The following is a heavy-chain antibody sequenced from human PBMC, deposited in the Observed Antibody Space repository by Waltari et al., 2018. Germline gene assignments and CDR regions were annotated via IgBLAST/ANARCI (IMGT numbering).Heavy chain of an antibody. J-gene: IGHJ5*01. CDR3: AKRGVFGSGNSFKNNWFDS. V-gene: IGHV3-23*01. CDR2: ISGKGGGT. CDR1: EFTFNTYA. Sequence: ELRLLESGGGLVQPGGSLRLSCAASEFTFNTYAMRWVRPAPGKGLKCVSTISGKGGGTYYADSVRGLFTISRDNSYNTLYLQMNSLRDEDTAIYYCAKRGVFGSGNSFKNNWFDSWGQGTLVTVSS. D-gene: IGHD3-10*01.